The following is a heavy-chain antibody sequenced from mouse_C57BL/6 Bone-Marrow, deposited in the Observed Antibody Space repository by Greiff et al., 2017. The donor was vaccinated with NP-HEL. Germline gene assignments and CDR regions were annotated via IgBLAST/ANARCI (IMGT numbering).Heavy chain of an antibody. CDR1: GYSITSGYY. CDR2: ISYDGSN. CDR3: ARDDGAWFAY. J-gene: IGHJ3*01. Sequence: EVKLMESGPGLVKPSQSLSLTCSVTGYSITSGYYWNWIRQFPGNKLEWMGYISYDGSNNYNPSLKNRISITRDTSKNQFFLKLNSVTTEDTATYYCARDDGAWFAYWGQGTLVTVSA. D-gene: IGHD2-3*01. V-gene: IGHV3-6*01.